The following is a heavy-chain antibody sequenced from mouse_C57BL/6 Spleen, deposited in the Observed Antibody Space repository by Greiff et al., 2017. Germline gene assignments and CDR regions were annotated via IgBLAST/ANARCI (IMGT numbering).Heavy chain of an antibody. Sequence: QVQLQQSGAELVRPGASVTLSCKASGYTFTDYEMNWVKQTPVHGLEWIGAIDPETGGTAYNQKFKGKAILTADKSSSTAYMELRSLTSEDSAVYYCTRSSGSSLFDDWGQGTTLTVSS. CDR3: TRSSGSSLFDD. D-gene: IGHD1-1*01. J-gene: IGHJ2*01. V-gene: IGHV1-15*01. CDR1: GYTFTDYE. CDR2: IDPETGGT.